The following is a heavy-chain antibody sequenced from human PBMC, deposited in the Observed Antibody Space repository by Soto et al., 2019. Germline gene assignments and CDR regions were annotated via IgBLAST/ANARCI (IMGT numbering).Heavy chain of an antibody. J-gene: IGHJ5*02. D-gene: IGHD3-22*01. CDR3: ARTPGVIVVFTAVGP. CDR2: ISGSGASK. Sequence: ESGGGMVQPGGSLRLSCVASGFTFSRHALAWVRQVPGKGLEWVSAISGSGASKYDADSVKGRFTISRDNSNNTLFLQMNSLRADDTVVYYCARTPGVIVVFTAVGPWGRAIPVIVSS. V-gene: IGHV3-23*01. CDR1: GFTFSRHA.